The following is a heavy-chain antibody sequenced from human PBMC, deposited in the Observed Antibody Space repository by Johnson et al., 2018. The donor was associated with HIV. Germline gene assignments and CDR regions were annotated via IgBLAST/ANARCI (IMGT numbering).Heavy chain of an antibody. Sequence: MQLVESGGGLVQPGGSLRLSCAASGFTFSSYWMSWVRQAPGKGLEWVANIKQDGSEKYYVDSVKGRFTISRDNAKNSLYLQMNSLRAEDTAVYYCARENYYNFPLDALEIWGQGTMVTVSS. CDR3: ARENYYNFPLDALEI. V-gene: IGHV3-7*01. D-gene: IGHD3-3*01. J-gene: IGHJ3*02. CDR2: IKQDGSEK. CDR1: GFTFSSYW.